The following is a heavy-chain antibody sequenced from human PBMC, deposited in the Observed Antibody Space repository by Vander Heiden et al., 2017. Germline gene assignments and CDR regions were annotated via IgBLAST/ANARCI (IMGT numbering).Heavy chain of an antibody. V-gene: IGHV3-30*18. CDR3: AKDFNSGWYYFDY. Sequence: QVQLVESGGGVVQPGRSLRLSCDASGFTFSSYGMHWVRQAPGKGLEWVAVISYDGSNKYYADSVKGRFTISRDNSKNTLYLQMNSLRAEDTAVYYCAKDFNSGWYYFDYWGQGTLVTVSS. J-gene: IGHJ4*02. D-gene: IGHD6-19*01. CDR2: ISYDGSNK. CDR1: GFTFSSYG.